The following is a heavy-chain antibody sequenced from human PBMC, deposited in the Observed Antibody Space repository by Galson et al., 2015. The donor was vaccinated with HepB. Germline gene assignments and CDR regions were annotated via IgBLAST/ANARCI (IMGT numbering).Heavy chain of an antibody. CDR3: TGALLIPMLPGEPYYFDY. V-gene: IGHV1-24*01. J-gene: IGHJ4*02. CDR1: GYTLNELS. CDR2: FHSDDSNK. D-gene: IGHD3-10*01. Sequence: SVKVSCKASGYTLNELSIHWVRQAPGKGLEWVGGFHSDDSNKIYAQTFQGRVTMTDDNSTDTADMELSSLSSEDTAVYYCTGALLIPMLPGEPYYFDYGGQGTWGTVSS.